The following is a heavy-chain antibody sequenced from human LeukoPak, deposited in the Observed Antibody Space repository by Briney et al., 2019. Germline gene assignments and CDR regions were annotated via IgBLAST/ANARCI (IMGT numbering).Heavy chain of an antibody. V-gene: IGHV1-46*01. CDR1: GYTFTSYY. CDR2: INPSGGST. Sequence: ASVKVSCKASGYTFTSYYMHWVRQAPGQGLEWMGIINPSGGSTSYAQKFQGRVTMTRDTSTSTVYMELSSLRSEDTAVYYCAVPVVVTYYYYGMDVWGQGTTVTVS. J-gene: IGHJ6*02. CDR3: AVPVVVTYYYYGMDV. D-gene: IGHD2-21*02.